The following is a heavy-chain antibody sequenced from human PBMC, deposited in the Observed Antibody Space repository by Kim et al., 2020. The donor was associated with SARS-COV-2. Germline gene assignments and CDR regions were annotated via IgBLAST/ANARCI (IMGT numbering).Heavy chain of an antibody. V-gene: IGHV4-39*01. J-gene: IGHJ6*02. Sequence: SETLSLTCTVSGGSISSSSYYWGWIRQPPGKGLEWIGSIYYSGSTYYNPSLKSRVTISVDTSKNQFSLKLSSVTAADTAVYYCARHPIQLWLHYYYGMDVWGQGTTVTVSS. CDR2: IYYSGST. D-gene: IGHD5-18*01. CDR3: ARHPIQLWLHYYYGMDV. CDR1: GGSISSSSYY.